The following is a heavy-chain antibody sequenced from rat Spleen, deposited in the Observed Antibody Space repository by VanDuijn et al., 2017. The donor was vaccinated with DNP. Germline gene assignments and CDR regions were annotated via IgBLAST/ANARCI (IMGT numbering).Heavy chain of an antibody. V-gene: IGHV5S10*01. CDR2: IIYDGSRA. Sequence: EVQLVESGGGLVQPGRSLKLSCTASGFTLSDYNMAWVRQAPKKGLEWVAIIIYDGSRAYYRDSVKGRFTISRDDARNTLYLQMDSLRSEDTATYYCATLDYYSGYAMDAWGQGTSVTVSS. CDR1: GFTLSDYN. J-gene: IGHJ4*01. D-gene: IGHD1-1*01. CDR3: ATLDYYSGYAMDA.